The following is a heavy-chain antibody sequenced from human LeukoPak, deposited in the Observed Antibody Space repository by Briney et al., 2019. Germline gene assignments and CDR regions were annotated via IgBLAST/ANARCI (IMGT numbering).Heavy chain of an antibody. J-gene: IGHJ4*02. CDR2: IIGSGGDT. D-gene: IGHD6-13*01. CDR1: GFTFSSYA. V-gene: IGHV3-23*01. CDR3: AKAWAAAGTFAS. Sequence: PGGSLRLSCAASGFTFSSYAMSWVRQAPGKGLEWVSTIIGSGGDTYYADSVKGRFTISRNTSKNTLYLQKKSLRAEDTAVYYCAKAWAAAGTFASWGQGTLVTVSS.